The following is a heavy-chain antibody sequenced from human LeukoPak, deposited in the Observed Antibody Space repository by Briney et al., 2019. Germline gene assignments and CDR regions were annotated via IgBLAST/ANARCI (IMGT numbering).Heavy chain of an antibody. Sequence: SETLSLTCAVYGGSLSGYYWSWIRQPPGKGLEWIGEINHSGSTNYNPSLKSRVTISVDTSKNQFSLKLSSVTAADTAVYYCARNRYSSSWCRFDPWGQGTLVTVSS. D-gene: IGHD6-13*01. V-gene: IGHV4-34*01. CDR1: GGSLSGYY. CDR3: ARNRYSSSWCRFDP. J-gene: IGHJ5*02. CDR2: INHSGST.